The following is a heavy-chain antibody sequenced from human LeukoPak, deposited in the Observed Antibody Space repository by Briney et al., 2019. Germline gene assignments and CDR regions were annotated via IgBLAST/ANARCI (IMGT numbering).Heavy chain of an antibody. CDR2: IYYSGST. V-gene: IGHV4-59*01. D-gene: IGHD4-17*01. Sequence: PSETLSLTCTVSGGSISSYYWSWIRQPPGKGLEWIGYIYYSGSTNYNPSLKSRVTISVDTSKNQFSLKLSSVTAADTAVYYCARGGYGDYVNWGQGTLVTVSS. CDR1: GGSISSYY. CDR3: ARGGYGDYVN. J-gene: IGHJ4*02.